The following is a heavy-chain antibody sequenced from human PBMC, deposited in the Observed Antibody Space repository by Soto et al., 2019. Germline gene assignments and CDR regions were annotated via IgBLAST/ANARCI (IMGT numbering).Heavy chain of an antibody. V-gene: IGHV1-46*01. Sequence: QVQLVQSGAEVKKPGASAKVSCKASGYTFTSYYMHWVRQAPGQGLEWMGIINPSGGSTSYAQKFQGRVTMTRDTSTSTVYMELSSLRSDDTAVYYCARDGWSSYSSGWYYFDYWGQGTLVTVSS. CDR1: GYTFTSYY. D-gene: IGHD6-19*01. CDR3: ARDGWSSYSSGWYYFDY. J-gene: IGHJ4*02. CDR2: INPSGGST.